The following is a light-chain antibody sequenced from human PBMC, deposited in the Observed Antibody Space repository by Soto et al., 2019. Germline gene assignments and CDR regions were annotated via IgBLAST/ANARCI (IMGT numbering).Light chain of an antibody. J-gene: IGLJ1*01. CDR2: DVS. CDR1: SSDVGRYSY. Sequence: QSVLTQLRSVSRFPGPSVSISCTGTSSDVGRYSYVSWYQQHPGKAPKLMIYDVSERPSGVPDCFSGAKSGNTASLIISGRQPEDEADYYCCSYAGTYTGVFGTGTKVTVL. V-gene: IGLV2-11*01. CDR3: CSYAGTYTGV.